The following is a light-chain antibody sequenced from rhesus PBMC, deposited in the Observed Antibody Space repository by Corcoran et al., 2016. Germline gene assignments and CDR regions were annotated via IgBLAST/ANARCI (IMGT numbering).Light chain of an antibody. Sequence: QVILTQSPATLSLSPGERATLSCRASQSVGNFLAWYQQKPGQAPRLLIYAASNRATDIPDRSSGSGSGTDFALTISSLGPEDVGVYHCYQHSSGYSFGQGTKVEIK. CDR2: AAS. CDR3: YQHSSGYS. V-gene: IGKV3-10*01. CDR1: QSVGNF. J-gene: IGKJ2*01.